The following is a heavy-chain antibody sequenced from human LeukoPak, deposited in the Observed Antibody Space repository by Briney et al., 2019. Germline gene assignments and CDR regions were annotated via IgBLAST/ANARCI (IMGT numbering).Heavy chain of an antibody. Sequence: SETLSLTCTVPGGSISNYDWSWIRQPPGKGLEWIGFISYSGSTNYNPSLKSRVTISVDTSKNQFSLKLSSVTAADTAVYNCARGVGGYYDSSGYYDAFDIWGRGTMVTVSS. J-gene: IGHJ3*02. CDR3: ARGVGGYYDSSGYYDAFDI. D-gene: IGHD3-22*01. V-gene: IGHV4-59*08. CDR1: GGSISNYD. CDR2: ISYSGST.